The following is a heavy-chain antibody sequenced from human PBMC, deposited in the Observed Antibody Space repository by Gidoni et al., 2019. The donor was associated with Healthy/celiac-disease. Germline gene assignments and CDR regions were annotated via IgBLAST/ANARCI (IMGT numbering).Heavy chain of an antibody. CDR3: ARVTYYYDSSGPLYYYYGMDV. CDR2: INAGNGNT. CDR1: GYTFTSYA. V-gene: IGHV1-3*01. J-gene: IGHJ6*02. Sequence: QVQLVQSGAEVKKPGASVKVSCKASGYTFTSYAMHWVRQAPGQRLEWMGWINAGNGNTKYSQKFQGRVTITRDTSASTAYMELSSLRSEDTAVYYCARVTYYYDSSGPLYYYYGMDVWGQGTTVTVSS. D-gene: IGHD3-22*01.